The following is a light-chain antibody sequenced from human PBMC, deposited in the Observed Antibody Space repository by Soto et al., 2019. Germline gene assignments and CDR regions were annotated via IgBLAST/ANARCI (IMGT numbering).Light chain of an antibody. CDR2: WAS. CDR1: QSVLYSSNNRDY. CDR3: QQYYNTPYT. J-gene: IGKJ2*01. V-gene: IGKV4-1*01. Sequence: DIVVTQSPDSLAVPLGERATINCKSSQSVLYSSNNRDYLAWYQQKPGQPPKLLIYWASTRESGVPDRFSGSGSGTDFTLTISSLQAEDVAVYYCQQYYNTPYTFGQGTKLEI.